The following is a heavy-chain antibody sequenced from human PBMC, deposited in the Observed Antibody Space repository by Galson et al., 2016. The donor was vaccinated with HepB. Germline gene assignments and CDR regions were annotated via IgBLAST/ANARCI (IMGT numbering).Heavy chain of an antibody. V-gene: IGHV6-1*01. CDR2: TYYRSKWYN. CDR3: ARRGSKEKGYFDL. D-gene: IGHD6-13*01. J-gene: IGHJ2*01. Sequence: WIRQSPSRGLEWLGRTYYRSKWYNDYAVSVKSRMTINPDTSKNQFSLQLNSVTPEDTAVYYCARRGSKEKGYFDLWGRGTLVTVSS.